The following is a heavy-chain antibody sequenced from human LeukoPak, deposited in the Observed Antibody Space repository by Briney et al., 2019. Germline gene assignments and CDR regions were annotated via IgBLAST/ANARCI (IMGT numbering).Heavy chain of an antibody. CDR2: IYHSGST. J-gene: IGHJ5*02. CDR1: GYSISSGYY. V-gene: IGHV4-38-2*02. CDR3: ATGLLPSSAWPNWFDP. D-gene: IGHD3-9*01. Sequence: SETLSLTCTVSGYSISSGYYWGWRRQPPRKERVGWVGIYHSGSTYYNTPLQSRVTISVDTTNNQFSLQLSSVTAAATAVYYCATGLLPSSAWPNWFDPWGQGTLVTVSS.